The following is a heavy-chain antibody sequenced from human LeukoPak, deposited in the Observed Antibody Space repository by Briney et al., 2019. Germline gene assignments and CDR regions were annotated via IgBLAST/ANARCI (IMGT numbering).Heavy chain of an antibody. CDR2: INHSGSP. CDR1: GGSFSGYY. Sequence: SETLSLTCAVYGGSFSGYYWSWIRQPPGKGLEWIGEINHSGSPNYNPSLKSRDTISVDTSKNQFSLKLSSVTAADTAVYYCARGRGVIMTYYYYYGMDVWGQGTTVTVSS. J-gene: IGHJ6*02. V-gene: IGHV4-34*01. D-gene: IGHD3-10*01. CDR3: ARGRGVIMTYYYYYGMDV.